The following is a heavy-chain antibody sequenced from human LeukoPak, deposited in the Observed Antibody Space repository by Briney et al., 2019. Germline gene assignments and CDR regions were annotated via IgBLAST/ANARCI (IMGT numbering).Heavy chain of an antibody. CDR3: ARGQDEAKSHH. V-gene: IGHV4-34*01. CDR1: GSSFSGYY. CDR2: IHPSGST. Sequence: SETLSLTCEVYGSSFSGYYWSWYRQTPGKGLEWIGEIHPSGSTDYNPSLKSRVIISLDTSKNQFPLKVNSVTAADTAVYYCARGQDEAKSHHWGQGTLATVSS. J-gene: IGHJ1*01. D-gene: IGHD4/OR15-4a*01.